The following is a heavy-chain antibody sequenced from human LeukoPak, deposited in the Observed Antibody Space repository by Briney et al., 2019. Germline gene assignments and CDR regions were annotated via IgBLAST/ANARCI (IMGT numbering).Heavy chain of an antibody. V-gene: IGHV1-2*02. J-gene: IGHJ4*02. D-gene: IGHD3-10*01. CDR2: ISPNSGGT. CDR1: GFTFSGYY. Sequence: ASVKVSCKASGFTFSGYYMHWVRQAPGQGLEWMAWISPNSGGTNYVQKFQGSVTVTRDTSISTDYMEISGLTSDDTALYYCAREPSGSGGYDYWGQGALVTVSS. CDR3: AREPSGSGGYDY.